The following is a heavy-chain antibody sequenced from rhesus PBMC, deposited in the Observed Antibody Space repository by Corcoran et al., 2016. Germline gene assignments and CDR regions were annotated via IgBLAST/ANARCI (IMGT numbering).Heavy chain of an antibody. V-gene: IGHV4-173*01. Sequence: QVPLQESGPGLVKPQETLSLNCAVSGGSISCKYWSWFRPPPGKGLEWIGRISGSGGSTHYNPSLKSRVTISTDTSKNQFSLKLSSVTAADTAVYYCARDYCTSTTCREYFEFWGQGALVTVSS. D-gene: IGHD2-2*01. J-gene: IGHJ1*01. CDR1: GGSISCKY. CDR2: ISGSGGST. CDR3: ARDYCTSTTCREYFEF.